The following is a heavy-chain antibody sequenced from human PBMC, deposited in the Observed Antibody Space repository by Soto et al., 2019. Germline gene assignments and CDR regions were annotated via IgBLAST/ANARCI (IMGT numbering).Heavy chain of an antibody. CDR1: GFTFSSYT. CDR2: ISGSGVTT. V-gene: IGHV3-23*01. D-gene: IGHD2-2*01. Sequence: PGGSLRLSCAASGFTFSSYTMSWVRQAPGKGLEWVSGISGSGVTTNYADSVKGRFTISRDNSKNTLYLQMNSLRAEDTAVYYCAQVGRCSSTSCYPYFDYWGQGTLVTVSS. J-gene: IGHJ4*02. CDR3: AQVGRCSSTSCYPYFDY.